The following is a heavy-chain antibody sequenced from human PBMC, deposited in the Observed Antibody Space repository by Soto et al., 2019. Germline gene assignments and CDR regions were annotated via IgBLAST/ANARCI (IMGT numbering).Heavy chain of an antibody. CDR3: AKDLKQWLVDY. D-gene: IGHD6-19*01. Sequence: GGSLRLSCAVSGFRFRYYWMIWVRQAPGKGLEWVANIKQDESDKYYVDSVKGRFTISRDNAKNALYLQMNSLRAEDTAVYYCAKDLKQWLVDYWGQGTLVTVSS. CDR2: IKQDESDK. CDR1: GFRFRYYW. V-gene: IGHV3-7*03. J-gene: IGHJ4*02.